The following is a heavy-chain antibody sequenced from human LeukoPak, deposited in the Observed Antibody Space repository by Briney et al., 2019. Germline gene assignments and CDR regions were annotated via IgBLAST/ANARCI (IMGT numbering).Heavy chain of an antibody. CDR2: IYYSGST. Sequence: SETLSLTCTVSGGSFSTYYWSWIRQPPGKGLEWIGYIYYSGSTNYNPSLKSRVAISVDTSKNQFSLNLSSVTAADTAAYYCARVITVRGVIFDYWGQGTLVTVSS. J-gene: IGHJ4*02. CDR1: GGSFSTYY. V-gene: IGHV4-59*01. D-gene: IGHD3-16*01. CDR3: ARVITVRGVIFDY.